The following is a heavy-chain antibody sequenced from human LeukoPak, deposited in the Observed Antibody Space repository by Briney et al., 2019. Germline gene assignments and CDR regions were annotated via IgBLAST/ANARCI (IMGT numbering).Heavy chain of an antibody. Sequence: PSETLSLTCAVYGGSFSGYYWSWIRQPAGKGLEWIGRIYTSGSTNYNPSLKSRVTISVDTSKNQFSLKLSSVTAADTAVYYCARDGHEYDFWSGYHDAFDIWGQGTMVTVSS. J-gene: IGHJ3*02. CDR1: GGSFSGYY. V-gene: IGHV4-4*07. CDR3: ARDGHEYDFWSGYHDAFDI. D-gene: IGHD3-3*01. CDR2: IYTSGST.